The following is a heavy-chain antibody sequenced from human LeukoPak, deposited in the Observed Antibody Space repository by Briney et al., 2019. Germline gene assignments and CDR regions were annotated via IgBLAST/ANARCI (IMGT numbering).Heavy chain of an antibody. CDR2: MNPNSGNT. D-gene: IGHD2-2*01. V-gene: IGHV1-8*01. CDR3: AREVVPGGTPVYRDV. Sequence: ASVKVSCKASGYTFTSYDINWVRQATGQGLEWMGWMNPNSGNTGYAQKFQGRVTMTRNTSISTAYMELSSLRSEDTVVYYCAREVVPGGTPVYRDVWGKGTTVTVSS. J-gene: IGHJ6*03. CDR1: GYTFTSYD.